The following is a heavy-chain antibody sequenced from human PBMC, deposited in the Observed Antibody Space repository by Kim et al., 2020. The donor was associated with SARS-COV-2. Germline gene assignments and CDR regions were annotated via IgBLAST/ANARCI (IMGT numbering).Heavy chain of an antibody. D-gene: IGHD4-17*01. Sequence: ASVKVSCKASGYTFTGYYMHWVRQAPGQGLEWMGRINPNSGGTNYAQKFQSRVTMTRDTSISTAYMELSRLRSDDTAVYYCASVYDDYGDSYYYYGMDVWGQGTTVTVSS. CDR1: GYTFTGYY. CDR2: INPNSGGT. V-gene: IGHV1-2*06. J-gene: IGHJ6*02. CDR3: ASVYDDYGDSYYYYGMDV.